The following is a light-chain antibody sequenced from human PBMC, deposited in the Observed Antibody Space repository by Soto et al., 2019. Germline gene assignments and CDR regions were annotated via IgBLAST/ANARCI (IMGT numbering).Light chain of an antibody. CDR1: QSVGDY. V-gene: IGKV3-11*01. Sequence: TVLTQSPATLSLSPGERATLSCRASQSVGDYLAWYQQKPGQAPRLLIYDASNRAAGVPYRFRGSGSGTDCTLTISSVEPEDFGVYYCHQYGTSPLTFGPGTKVDIK. CDR2: DAS. J-gene: IGKJ3*01. CDR3: HQYGTSPLT.